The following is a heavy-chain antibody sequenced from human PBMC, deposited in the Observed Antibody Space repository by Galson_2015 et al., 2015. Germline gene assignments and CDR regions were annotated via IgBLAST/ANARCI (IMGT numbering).Heavy chain of an antibody. CDR2: ISYDGSNK. J-gene: IGHJ4*02. CDR3: ARAFLRYCSSTSCAHFDY. Sequence: SCAASGFTFSSYAMHWVRQAPGKGLEWVAVISYDGSNKYYADSVKGRFTISRDNSKNTLYLQMNSLRAEDAAVYYCARAFLRYCSSTSCAHFDYWGQGTLVTVSS. CDR1: GFTFSSYA. D-gene: IGHD2-2*01. V-gene: IGHV3-30*01.